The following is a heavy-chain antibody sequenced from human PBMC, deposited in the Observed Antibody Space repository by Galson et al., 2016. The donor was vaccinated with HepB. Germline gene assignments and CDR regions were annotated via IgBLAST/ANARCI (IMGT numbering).Heavy chain of an antibody. J-gene: IGHJ4*02. CDR3: TRMSCGGGGCHSIFDL. D-gene: IGHD2-15*01. V-gene: IGHV3-74*01. Sequence: SLRLSCAASGFTFNTYWMHWVRQAPGKGLVWVSSIDSYGSTTRFADSVKGRFTVSRDNAKNTLHLQMNSVSAEDTALYFCTRMSCGGGGCHSIFDLWGQGALVTVSS. CDR1: GFTFNTYW. CDR2: IDSYGSTT.